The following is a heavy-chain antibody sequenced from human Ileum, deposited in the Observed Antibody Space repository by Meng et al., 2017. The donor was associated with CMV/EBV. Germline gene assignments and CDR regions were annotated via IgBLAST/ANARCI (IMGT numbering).Heavy chain of an antibody. CDR1: GIPIGGYS. J-gene: IGHJ4*02. V-gene: IGHV3-30-3*01. D-gene: IGHD3-16*01. CDR2: KSSDGSIE. Sequence: GESLKISCAASGIPIGGYSMHWVRQAPGKGLEWLAIKSSDGSIESYADSVKGRFFISRDHSKSSVYLQMNSLRSDDTAVYYCARDRPGGIEYWGQGTLVTVSS. CDR3: ARDRPGGIEY.